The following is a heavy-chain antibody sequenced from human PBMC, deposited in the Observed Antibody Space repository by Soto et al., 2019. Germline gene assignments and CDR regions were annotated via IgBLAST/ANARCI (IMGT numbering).Heavy chain of an antibody. CDR1: GYTFTSYG. CDR3: ARVTNDFWSGLVDY. J-gene: IGHJ4*02. V-gene: IGHV1-18*01. Sequence: ASVKVSCKASGYTFTSYGISWVRQAPGQGLEWMGWISAYNGNTDYAQKLQGRVTMTTDTSTSTAYMELRSLRSDDTAVYYCARVTNDFWSGLVDYWGQGTLVTVSS. D-gene: IGHD3-3*01. CDR2: ISAYNGNT.